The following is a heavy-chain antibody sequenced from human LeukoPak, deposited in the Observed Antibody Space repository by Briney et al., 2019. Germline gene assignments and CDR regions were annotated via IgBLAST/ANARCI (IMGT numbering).Heavy chain of an antibody. CDR3: AKREEHNYGDYVLPGGFDS. J-gene: IGHJ4*02. V-gene: IGHV3-23*01. D-gene: IGHD4-17*01. Sequence: PGGSLRLSCAASGFTFSSYAMSWVRQAPGKGLEWVSAISGSGDSTYYGDSVKGRFTISRDNSKNTLYLQMNSLRAEDTAVYYCAKREEHNYGDYVLPGGFDSWGQGALVTVSS. CDR2: ISGSGDST. CDR1: GFTFSSYA.